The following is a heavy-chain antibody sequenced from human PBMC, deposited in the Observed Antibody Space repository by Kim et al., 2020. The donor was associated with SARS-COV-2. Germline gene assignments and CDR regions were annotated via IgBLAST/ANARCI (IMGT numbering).Heavy chain of an antibody. V-gene: IGHV3-23*01. Sequence: GGSLRLSCTASGFSFSSHAMSWVRQAPGKGLEWVSAIRSSSDVTYYADFVKGRFTISRDNSKNTLYLEMNYLRAEDTAIYYCAKNPGYTTTPESWGQGT. J-gene: IGHJ5*02. CDR1: GFSFSSHA. CDR3: AKNPGYTTTPES. CDR2: IRSSSDVT. D-gene: IGHD6-25*01.